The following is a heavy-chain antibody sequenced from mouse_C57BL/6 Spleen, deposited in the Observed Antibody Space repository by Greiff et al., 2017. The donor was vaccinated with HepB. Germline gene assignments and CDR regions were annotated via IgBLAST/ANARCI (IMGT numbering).Heavy chain of an antibody. CDR2: IYPGSGST. CDR1: GYTFTSYW. J-gene: IGHJ2*01. V-gene: IGHV1-55*01. Sequence: VQLVESGAELVKPGASVKMSCKASGYTFTSYWITWVKQRPGQGLEWIGDIYPGSGSTNYNEKFKSKATLTVDTSSSTAYMQLSSLTSEDSAVYYCARSEYGNYGYWGQGTTLTVSS. D-gene: IGHD2-1*01. CDR3: ARSEYGNYGY.